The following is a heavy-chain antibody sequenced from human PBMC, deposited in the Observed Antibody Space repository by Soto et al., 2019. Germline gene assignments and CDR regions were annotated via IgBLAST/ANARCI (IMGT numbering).Heavy chain of an antibody. J-gene: IGHJ3*01. CDR2: ISGSGGST. CDR3: ARGDRGAFDL. V-gene: IGHV3-23*01. CDR1: GFTFSSYA. Sequence: PGGSLRLSCAASGFTFSSYAMSWVRQAPGKRLEWVSAISGSGGSTYYADSVKGRFTISRDNSKNTLYLQMNSLRAEDTAVYYCARGDRGAFDLWGQGAMVTVSS. D-gene: IGHD2-21*02.